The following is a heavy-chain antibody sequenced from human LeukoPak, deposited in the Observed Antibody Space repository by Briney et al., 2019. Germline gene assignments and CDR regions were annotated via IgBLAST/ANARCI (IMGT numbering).Heavy chain of an antibody. CDR2: ISYDGSNK. CDR3: AGGYCSSTSCYTSYYYMDV. Sequence: GGSLRLSCAASGFTFSSYAMHWVRQAPGKGLEWVAVISYDGSNKYYADSVKGRFTISRDNSKNTLYLQMNSLRAEDTAVYYCAGGYCSSTSCYTSYYYMDVWDKGTTVTVSS. D-gene: IGHD2-2*02. CDR1: GFTFSSYA. V-gene: IGHV3-30*01. J-gene: IGHJ6*03.